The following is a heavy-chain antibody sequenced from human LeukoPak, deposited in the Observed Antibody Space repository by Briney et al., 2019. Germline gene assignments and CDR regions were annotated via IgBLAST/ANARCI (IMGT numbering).Heavy chain of an antibody. CDR3: AGRLVIDNGYSRY. V-gene: IGHV4-39*01. Sequence: PSETLSLTCAVSGGSITNNHYYWGWIRQPPGKGLEWIGSIHYSGNRHYNASLIRRVTISADTSTIQFTVELASVTAADTAVYYCAGRLVIDNGYSRYWGQGTLVTVSS. D-gene: IGHD5-24*01. CDR2: IHYSGNR. CDR1: GGSITNNHYY. J-gene: IGHJ4*02.